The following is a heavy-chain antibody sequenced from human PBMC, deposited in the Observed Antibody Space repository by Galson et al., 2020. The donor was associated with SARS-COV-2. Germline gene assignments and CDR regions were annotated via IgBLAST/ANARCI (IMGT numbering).Heavy chain of an antibody. CDR3: ARDRQQRGGDS. Sequence: ASVKVSCKTSGYTFTSYGITWVRQAPGQGLEWMGWINTYNGNTNYAQRLQGRVTMTTDTSTSTAYIELRSLRSDDTAVYYCARDRQQRGGDSWGQGTLVTVSS. D-gene: IGHD2-21*01. CDR1: GYTFTSYG. V-gene: IGHV1-18*04. CDR2: INTYNGNT. J-gene: IGHJ5*02.